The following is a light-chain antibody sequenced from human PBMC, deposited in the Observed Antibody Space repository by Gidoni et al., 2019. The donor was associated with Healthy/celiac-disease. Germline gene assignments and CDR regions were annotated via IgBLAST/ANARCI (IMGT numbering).Light chain of an antibody. J-gene: IGKJ4*01. V-gene: IGKV3-20*01. CDR3: QQYGSSPPVT. CDR2: GAS. CDR1: QSVSSSY. Sequence: EIVLTQSPGTLSFSPGERATLPCRASQSVSSSYLAWYQQKPGQAPRLLIYGASSRATGLPDRFSGIGSWTDFTLTISRLEPEDFAVYYCQQYGSSPPVTFGGXTKVEIK.